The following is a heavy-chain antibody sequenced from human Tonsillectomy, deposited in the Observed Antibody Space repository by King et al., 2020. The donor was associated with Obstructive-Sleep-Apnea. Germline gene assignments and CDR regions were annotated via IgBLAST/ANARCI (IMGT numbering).Heavy chain of an antibody. Sequence: VQLVESGGGLVQPGGSLRLSCAASGFTVSSNYMSWVRQAPGEGLEWVSVIYSGGSTYYADSVKGRFTISRHNSKNTLYLQMNSLRAEDTAVYYCARERGSGSSPLEAWGQGTLVTVSS. V-gene: IGHV3-53*04. CDR1: GFTVSSNY. CDR2: IYSGGST. D-gene: IGHD3-10*01. CDR3: ARERGSGSSPLEA. J-gene: IGHJ5*02.